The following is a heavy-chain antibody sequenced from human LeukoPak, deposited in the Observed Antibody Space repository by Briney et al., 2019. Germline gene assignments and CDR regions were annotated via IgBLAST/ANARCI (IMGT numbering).Heavy chain of an antibody. V-gene: IGHV3-23*01. CDR3: AKGEAFTFGGVIAPDAFDI. D-gene: IGHD3-16*02. J-gene: IGHJ3*02. Sequence: PGGSLRLSCAASGFTFSSYGMSWVRQPPGKGLEWVSSMSGSGGRTYYADSVKGRFTISRDNSKYTMYLQMNSLRADDTAVYYCAKGEAFTFGGVIAPDAFDIWGQGTMVTVSS. CDR2: MSGSGGRT. CDR1: GFTFSSYG.